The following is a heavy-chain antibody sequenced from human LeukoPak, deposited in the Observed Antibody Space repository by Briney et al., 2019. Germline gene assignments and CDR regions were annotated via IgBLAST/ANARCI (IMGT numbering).Heavy chain of an antibody. CDR3: ARDWDLTDTAMVGYNWFDP. CDR1: GFTFSTYG. Sequence: TGGSLRLSCAVSGFTFSTYGMNWVRQAPGKGLEWVSAISDNGERTYYADSVKGRFTHSRDNATNSLYLQMNSLRTEDTAVYYCARDWDLTDTAMVGYNWFDPWGQGTLVTVSS. D-gene: IGHD5-18*01. CDR2: ISDNGERT. J-gene: IGHJ5*02. V-gene: IGHV3-23*01.